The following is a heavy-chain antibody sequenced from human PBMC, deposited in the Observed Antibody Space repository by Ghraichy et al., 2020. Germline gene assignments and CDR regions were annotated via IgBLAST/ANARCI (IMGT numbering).Heavy chain of an antibody. CDR1: GFAFASYN. CDR2: ISSSSRTI. J-gene: IGHJ6*02. CDR3: ARASKVVRFYFYDGMDV. D-gene: IGHD2-21*01. V-gene: IGHV3-48*02. Sequence: GGSLRLSWVGSGFAFASYNMNWVRQSPGKGLEWVSYISSSSRTIFYADSVKGRFTISRDNAQNSLYLQMKSLRDEDTAVYYCARASKVVRFYFYDGMDVWGQGTTVTVSS.